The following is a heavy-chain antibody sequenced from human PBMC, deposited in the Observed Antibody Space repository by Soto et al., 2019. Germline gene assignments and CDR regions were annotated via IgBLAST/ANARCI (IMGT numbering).Heavy chain of an antibody. CDR3: TTGGCSSTSCPP. Sequence: EVQLVESGGGLVKPGGSLRLSCAASGFTFSNAWMSWVRQAPGKGLEWVGRIKSKTDGGTTDYAAPVKGRFTISRDDSKNTRYLQMNSLKTEDTAVYYCTTGGCSSTSCPPWGQGTLVTVSS. J-gene: IGHJ5*02. V-gene: IGHV3-15*01. CDR1: GFTFSNAW. CDR2: IKSKTDGGTT. D-gene: IGHD2-2*01.